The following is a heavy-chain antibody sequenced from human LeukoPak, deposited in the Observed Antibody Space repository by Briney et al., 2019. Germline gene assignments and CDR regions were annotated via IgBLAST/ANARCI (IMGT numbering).Heavy chain of an antibody. V-gene: IGHV4-59*11. J-gene: IGHJ4*02. CDR3: ARGFQYYYDSDGSQKYYFDY. CDR2: IYYSGST. CDR1: DGSISSHF. Sequence: KPSETLSLTCTISDGSISSHFWSWIRQPPGKGLEWIGYIYYSGSTNYNPSLQSRVTISLDTSRTQFSLSLSSVTAADTAVYFCARGFQYYYDSDGSQKYYFDYWGQGTLVTVSS. D-gene: IGHD3-22*01.